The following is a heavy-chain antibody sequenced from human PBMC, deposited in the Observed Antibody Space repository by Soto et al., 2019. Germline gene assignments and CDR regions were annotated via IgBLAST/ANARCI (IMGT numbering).Heavy chain of an antibody. V-gene: IGHV2-26*04. Sequence: QVTLKESGPVLVKPTETLTLTCTVSGFSLKNAGMGVGWIRQPPGKALEWLAHIFSNDEKSYSTSLKRRLTTSKDTSKSQVVLSMTNMDSVDTGTYYCVCITDCDGDCYHLDYWGQGTLDTVSS. J-gene: IGHJ4*02. CDR2: IFSNDEK. CDR3: VCITDCDGDCYHLDY. CDR1: GFSLKNAGMG. D-gene: IGHD2-21*02.